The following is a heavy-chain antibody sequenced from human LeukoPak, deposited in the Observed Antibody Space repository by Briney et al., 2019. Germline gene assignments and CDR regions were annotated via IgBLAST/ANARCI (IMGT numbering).Heavy chain of an antibody. CDR3: ARDGYYYDSSGLDY. V-gene: IGHV3-48*03. CDR2: ISSSGSTI. D-gene: IGHD3-22*01. CDR1: GFTFSSYE. Sequence: GGSLRLSCAASGFTFSSYEMNWVRQAPGKGLEWVSYISSSGSTIYYADSVKGRFTISRDNAKNSLYLRMNSLRAEDTAVYYCARDGYYYDSSGLDYWGQGTLVTVSS. J-gene: IGHJ4*02.